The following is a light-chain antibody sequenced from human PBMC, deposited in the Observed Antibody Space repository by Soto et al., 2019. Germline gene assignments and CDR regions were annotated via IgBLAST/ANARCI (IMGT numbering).Light chain of an antibody. J-gene: IGLJ3*02. CDR3: QSYDSSLSGGV. V-gene: IGLV1-40*01. CDR1: SSNIGAGYD. Sequence: QSVLTQPPSVSGAPGQRVTISCTGGSSNIGAGYDVHWYQQLPGTAPKLLIYGNNNRPSGVPDRFSGSKSGTSASLAITRLQAEDEADYYCQSYDSSLSGGVFGGGTQLTVL. CDR2: GNN.